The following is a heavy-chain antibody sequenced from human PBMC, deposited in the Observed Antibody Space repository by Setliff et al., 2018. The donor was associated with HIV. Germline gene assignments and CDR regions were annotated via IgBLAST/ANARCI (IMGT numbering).Heavy chain of an antibody. CDR3: ARLLVAGMLFDY. J-gene: IGHJ4*02. CDR2: VDPEDGET. Sequence: GASVKVSCKASGYTFTDYYMHWVQQAPGKGLEWMGRVDPEDGETIYAEKFQGRVTITADTSTDTAYMELSSLRSEDTAVYYCARLLVAGMLFDYWGQGTLVTVSS. V-gene: IGHV1-69-2*01. CDR1: GYTFTDYY. D-gene: IGHD2-15*01.